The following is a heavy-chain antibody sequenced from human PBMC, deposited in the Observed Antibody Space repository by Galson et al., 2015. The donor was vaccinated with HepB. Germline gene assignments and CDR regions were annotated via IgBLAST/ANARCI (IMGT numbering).Heavy chain of an antibody. CDR1: GFTFSSYS. Sequence: SLRLSCAASGFTFSSYSMNWVRQAPGKGLEWVSYISSSSSTIYYADSVKGRFTISRDNAKNSLYLQMNSLRDEDTAVYYFARDSAPPPHYYYYYMDVWGKGTTVTVSS. V-gene: IGHV3-48*02. J-gene: IGHJ6*03. D-gene: IGHD1-14*01. CDR3: ARDSAPPPHYYYYYMDV. CDR2: ISSSSSTI.